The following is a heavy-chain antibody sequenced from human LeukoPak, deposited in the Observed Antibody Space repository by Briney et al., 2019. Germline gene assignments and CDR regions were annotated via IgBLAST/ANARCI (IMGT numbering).Heavy chain of an antibody. Sequence: SVKVSCKASGGTFSSYAISWVRQAPGQGLEWIGRIIPIFGTANYAQKFQGRVTITADKSTSTAYMELSSLRSEDTAVYYCARDPAYCGGDCYPIDYWGQGTLVTVSS. D-gene: IGHD2-21*02. CDR3: ARDPAYCGGDCYPIDY. CDR1: GGTFSSYA. V-gene: IGHV1-69*06. J-gene: IGHJ4*02. CDR2: IIPIFGTA.